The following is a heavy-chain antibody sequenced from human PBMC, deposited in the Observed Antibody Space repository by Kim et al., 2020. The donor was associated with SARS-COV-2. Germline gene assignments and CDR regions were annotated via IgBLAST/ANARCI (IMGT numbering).Heavy chain of an antibody. Sequence: ASVKVSCKASGFTFTGYAMNWVRHAPGQGLEWLGWLNTNTGKPTYAQGFTGRFVFSLDTSVSTAYLQISSLKAEDTAVYYCARGTYYYGSGSYYGVWGQGTLVTVSS. D-gene: IGHD3-10*01. CDR3: ARGTYYYGSGSYYGV. V-gene: IGHV7-4-1*02. CDR2: LNTNTGKP. J-gene: IGHJ4*02. CDR1: GFTFTGYA.